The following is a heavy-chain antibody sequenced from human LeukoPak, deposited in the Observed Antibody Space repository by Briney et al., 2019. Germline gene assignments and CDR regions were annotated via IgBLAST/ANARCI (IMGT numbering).Heavy chain of an antibody. V-gene: IGHV4-59*12. CDR1: GGSISSYY. CDR3: ARVRPTYDILTGHPGYFDY. CDR2: IYYSGST. J-gene: IGHJ4*02. D-gene: IGHD3-9*01. Sequence: SETQSLTCTVSGGSISSYYWSWIRQPPGKGLEWIGYIYYSGSTYYNPSLKSRVTISVDTSKNQFSLKLSSVTAADTAVYYCARVRPTYDILTGHPGYFDYWGQGTLVTVSS.